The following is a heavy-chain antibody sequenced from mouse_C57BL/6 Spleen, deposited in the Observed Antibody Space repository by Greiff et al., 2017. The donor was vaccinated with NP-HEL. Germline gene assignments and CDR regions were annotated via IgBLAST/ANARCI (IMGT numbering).Heavy chain of an antibody. J-gene: IGHJ3*01. CDR3: ARWDYGSSYGFAY. CDR2: IDPSDSGT. V-gene: IGHV1-52*01. CDR1: GYTFTSYW. Sequence: QVQLQQPGAELVRPGSSVKLSCKASGYTFTSYWMHWVKQRPIQGLEWIGNIDPSDSGTHYNQKFKDKATLTVDKSSSTAYMQLSSLTSEDSAVYYCARWDYGSSYGFAYWGQGTLVTVSA. D-gene: IGHD1-1*01.